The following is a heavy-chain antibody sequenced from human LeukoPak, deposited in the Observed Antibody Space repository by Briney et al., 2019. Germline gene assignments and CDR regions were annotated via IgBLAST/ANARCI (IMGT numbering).Heavy chain of an antibody. J-gene: IGHJ4*02. V-gene: IGHV4-34*01. Sequence: SETLSLTCAVYGGSFSGYYWNWIRQPPGKGLEWIGEINHRGSTNYNPSLKSRVTISVDTSKNQFSLKLSSVTAADTAVYYCARDGAVAGTGGGLYWGQGPLVSVSS. CDR2: INHRGST. D-gene: IGHD6-19*01. CDR1: GGSFSGYY. CDR3: ARDGAVAGTGGGLY.